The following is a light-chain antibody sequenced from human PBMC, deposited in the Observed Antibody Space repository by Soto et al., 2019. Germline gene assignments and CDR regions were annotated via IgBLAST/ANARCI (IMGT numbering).Light chain of an antibody. V-gene: IGKV3-20*01. Sequence: EIVLTQSPGTLSLSPGERATLACRASQSVSSSYLAWYQQKPGQAPRLLIYGASSRATGSSDRFSGSGSGTDFSLTISTLEPEDFAVYYCHQYGSSPLYTFGQGTKLEIK. CDR2: GAS. J-gene: IGKJ2*01. CDR1: QSVSSSY. CDR3: HQYGSSPLYT.